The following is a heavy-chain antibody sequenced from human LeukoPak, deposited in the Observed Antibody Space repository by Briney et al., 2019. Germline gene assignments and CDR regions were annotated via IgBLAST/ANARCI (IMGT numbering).Heavy chain of an antibody. J-gene: IGHJ4*02. CDR1: GVSISSGGYS. Sequence: TLSLTCAVSGVSISSGGYSWSWIRQPPGKGLEXIGYIYHSGSTYYNPSLKSRVTISVDRSKNQFSLKLSSVTAADTAVYYCARGPLYDSSGYYYDFDYWGQGTLVTVSS. CDR2: IYHSGST. D-gene: IGHD3-22*01. V-gene: IGHV4-30-2*01. CDR3: ARGPLYDSSGYYYDFDY.